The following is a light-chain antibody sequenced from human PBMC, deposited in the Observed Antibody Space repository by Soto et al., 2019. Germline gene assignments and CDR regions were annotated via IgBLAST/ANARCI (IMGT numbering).Light chain of an antibody. Sequence: EIVLTQSPATLSLSPGERATLSCRASQSVSSYLAWYQQKPGQATRLLIYDASNRATGIPARFSGSGSGTDFTLTISSLEPEDFAVYYCQQRSNWPSFTVGPGTKVDIK. CDR2: DAS. J-gene: IGKJ3*01. V-gene: IGKV3-11*01. CDR1: QSVSSY. CDR3: QQRSNWPSFT.